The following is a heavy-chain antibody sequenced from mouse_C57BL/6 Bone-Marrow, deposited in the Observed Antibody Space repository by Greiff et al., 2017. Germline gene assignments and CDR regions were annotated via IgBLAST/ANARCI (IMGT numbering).Heavy chain of an antibody. CDR2: IYPGDGDT. CDR1: GYVFSSYW. V-gene: IGHV1-80*01. D-gene: IGHD3-2*02. CDR3: ARTAQATCGWFAY. Sequence: QVQLQQSGAELVKPGASVKISCKASGYVFSSYWMNWVKQRPGKGLEWIGQIYPGDGDTNYNGKFKGKATLTADKSSSTAYMQLSSLTSEDSAVYFCARTAQATCGWFAYWGQGTLVTVSA. J-gene: IGHJ3*01.